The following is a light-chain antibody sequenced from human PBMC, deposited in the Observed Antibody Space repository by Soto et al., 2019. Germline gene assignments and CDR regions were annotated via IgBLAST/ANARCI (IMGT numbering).Light chain of an antibody. CDR1: QSVSSRF. CDR3: QHYDSSSRYT. Sequence: IVLTQSPGTLALSPGERATLSCRATQSVSSRFFAWYQQKPGQAPRLLIHVASNRVTGVPDRFVGSGSGTDFTLTISRLEPEDFAVYYCQHYDSSSRYTFGQGTKLEI. CDR2: VAS. J-gene: IGKJ2*01. V-gene: IGKV3-20*01.